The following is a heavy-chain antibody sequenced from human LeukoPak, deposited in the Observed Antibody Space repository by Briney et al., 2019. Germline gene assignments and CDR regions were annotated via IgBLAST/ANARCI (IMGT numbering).Heavy chain of an antibody. J-gene: IGHJ1*01. CDR3: AKWASSGYYFHH. CDR2: IWYDGSNK. D-gene: IGHD3-22*01. V-gene: IGHV3-30*02. Sequence: GGSLRLSCAASGFTFSSYGMHWVRQAPGKGLEWVAVIWYDGSNKYYADSVKGRFTISRDNSKNTLYLQINSLRAEDTAVYYCAKWASSGYYFHHWGQGTLVTVSS. CDR1: GFTFSSYG.